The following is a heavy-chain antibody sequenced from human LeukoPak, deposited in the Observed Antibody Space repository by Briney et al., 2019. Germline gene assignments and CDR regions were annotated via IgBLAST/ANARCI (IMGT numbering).Heavy chain of an antibody. Sequence: GRSLRLSCTASGFTFGDYAMSWVRQAPGKGLEWVGFIRSKAYGGTTEYAASVKGRFTISRDDSKSIAYLQMNSLKTEDTAVYYCTRDISGYDSSSYTDYWGQGTLVTVSS. CDR1: GFTFGDYA. CDR3: TRDISGYDSSSYTDY. D-gene: IGHD3-22*01. J-gene: IGHJ4*02. CDR2: IRSKAYGGTT. V-gene: IGHV3-49*04.